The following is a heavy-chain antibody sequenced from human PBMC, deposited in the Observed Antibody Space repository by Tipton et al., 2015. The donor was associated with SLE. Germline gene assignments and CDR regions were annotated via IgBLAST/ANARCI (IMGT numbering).Heavy chain of an antibody. J-gene: IGHJ4*02. Sequence: TLSLTCTVSGGSVSSGSYYWSWIRQPPGKGLEWIGYIYSGGSTKYNPYFESRVTMSIDTSKNQFSLKLSSVTAADTAVYYCARDSPMGSVGATPFDYWGQGTLVTVSS. CDR2: IYSGGST. V-gene: IGHV4-61*01. CDR3: ARDSPMGSVGATPFDY. D-gene: IGHD1-26*01. CDR1: GGSVSSGSYY.